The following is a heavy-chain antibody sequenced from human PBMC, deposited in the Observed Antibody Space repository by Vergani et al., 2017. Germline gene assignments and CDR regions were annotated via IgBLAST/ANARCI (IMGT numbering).Heavy chain of an antibody. CDR2: ISWNSGSI. CDR3: AKERALITVTGSFDY. J-gene: IGHJ4*02. Sequence: EVQLLESGGGLVQPGGSLRLSCAASGFTFSSYAMHWVRQAPGKGLEWVSSISWNSGSIDYADSVKGRFTISRDNAKNSLYLQMNSLRAEDTAFYYCAKERALITVTGSFDYWGQGTLVTVSS. V-gene: IGHV3-9*01. CDR1: GFTFSSYA. D-gene: IGHD6-19*01.